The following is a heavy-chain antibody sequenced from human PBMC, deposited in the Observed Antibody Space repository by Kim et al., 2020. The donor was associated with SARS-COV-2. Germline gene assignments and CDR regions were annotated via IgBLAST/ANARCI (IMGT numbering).Heavy chain of an antibody. CDR2: ITASGDTT. D-gene: IGHD2-21*02. J-gene: IGHJ4*02. CDR1: GFTFSIYA. CDR3: VRLASCGGDCFSLLRY. V-gene: IGHV3-23*01. Sequence: GGSLRLSCAVSGFTFSIYAMSWVRQAPGEGLEWVSSITASGDTTYYADSVKGRFTISRDISKNTLYLQMTSLRAEDTAVYYCVRLASCGGDCFSLLRYWGQGTLVTVSS.